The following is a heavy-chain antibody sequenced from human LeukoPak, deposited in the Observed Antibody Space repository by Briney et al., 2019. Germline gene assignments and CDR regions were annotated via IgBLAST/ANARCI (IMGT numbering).Heavy chain of an antibody. D-gene: IGHD3-10*01. V-gene: IGHV3-74*01. Sequence: GSLRLSCAASGFTFSNYWVHWVRQAPGKGLVWVSRINRDGSTTNYADSVKGRFTVSRDNAKNTLNLQMNSLRAEDTAVCYCARDKKSGESSEIDYWGQGTLVTVSS. J-gene: IGHJ4*02. CDR1: GFTFSNYW. CDR2: INRDGSTT. CDR3: ARDKKSGESSEIDY.